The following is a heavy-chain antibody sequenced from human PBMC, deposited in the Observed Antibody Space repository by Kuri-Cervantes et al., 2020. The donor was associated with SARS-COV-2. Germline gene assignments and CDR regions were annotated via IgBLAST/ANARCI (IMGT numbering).Heavy chain of an antibody. CDR3: ARQGLDYDFWSGYSGFDY. V-gene: IGHV4-38-2*01. J-gene: IGHJ4*02. CDR1: GYSISSGYY. D-gene: IGHD3-3*01. CDR2: IYHSGST. Sequence: SETLSLTCAVSGYSISSGYYWGWIRQPPGKGLEWIGGIYHSGSTYYNPSLKSRVTISVDTSKNQFSLKLSSVTAADTAVYYCARQGLDYDFWSGYSGFDYWGQGTLVTVSS.